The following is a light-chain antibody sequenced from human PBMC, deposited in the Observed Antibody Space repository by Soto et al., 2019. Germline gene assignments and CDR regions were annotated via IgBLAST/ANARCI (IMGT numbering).Light chain of an antibody. CDR2: AAS. V-gene: IGKV1-27*01. J-gene: IGKJ1*01. CDR3: QKYNSAPWT. Sequence: DIQMTQSPSSLSASVGDRVTITCRASQGISNYLAWYQQKPGKVPKLLIYAASTLQSGVPSRFSGSGSGTDFILTISSLQAEDVATYYCQKYNSAPWTFGQGTKVEIK. CDR1: QGISNY.